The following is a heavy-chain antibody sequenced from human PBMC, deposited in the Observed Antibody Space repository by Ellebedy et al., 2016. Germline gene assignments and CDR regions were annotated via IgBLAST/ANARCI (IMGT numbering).Heavy chain of an antibody. CDR2: INHSGST. D-gene: IGHD6-6*01. CDR3: ARGPYSSSSTYNWFDP. CDR1: GGSFSGYY. J-gene: IGHJ5*02. V-gene: IGHV4-34*01. Sequence: SETLSLTXAVYGGSFSGYYWSWIRQPPGKGLEWIGEINHSGSTNYNPSLKSRVTISVDTSKNQFSLKLSSVTAADTAVYYCARGPYSSSSTYNWFDPWGQGTLVTVSS.